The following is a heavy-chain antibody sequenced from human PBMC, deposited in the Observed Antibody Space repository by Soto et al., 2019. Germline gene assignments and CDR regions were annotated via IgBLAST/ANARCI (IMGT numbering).Heavy chain of an antibody. CDR1: GFTFRSFT. V-gene: IGHV3-21*02. Sequence: EVQLVESGGGLVKPGGSLRLSCAASGFTFRSFTMNWVRQAPGKGLEWVSTISSNSAYIYYTDALRGRFTISRDNAKNSLHLQMISLRAEDTAVYYCTGDASRDSSARGWFDPWGPGTLVTVSS. CDR2: ISSNSAYI. J-gene: IGHJ5*02. D-gene: IGHD6-13*01. CDR3: TGDASRDSSARGWFDP.